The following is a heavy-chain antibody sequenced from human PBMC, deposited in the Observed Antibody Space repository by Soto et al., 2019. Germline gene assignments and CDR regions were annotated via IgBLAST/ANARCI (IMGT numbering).Heavy chain of an antibody. V-gene: IGHV4-59*12. J-gene: IGHJ4*02. Sequence: SETLSLTCTVSGGSISTYYWSWIRQPPGKGLEWIGYIYYTGTTTYNPSFKSRLTISVDSSKNQFSLKLTSVTAADTAVYYCATDSGSYYVFWGQGTLVTVSS. CDR3: ATDSGSYYVF. CDR2: IYYTGTT. D-gene: IGHD1-26*01. CDR1: GGSISTYY.